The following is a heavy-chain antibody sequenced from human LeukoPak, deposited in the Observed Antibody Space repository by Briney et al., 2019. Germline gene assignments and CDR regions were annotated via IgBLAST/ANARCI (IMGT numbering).Heavy chain of an antibody. V-gene: IGHV3-9*01. CDR2: ISWNSGSI. D-gene: IGHD3-22*01. Sequence: GGSLRLSCAASGFTFDDYAMHWVRQAPGKGLEWVSGISWNSGSIGYADSVKGRFTISRDNSKNTLYLQMNSLRAEDTAVYYCAKEEAMIVVVTIPPFDYWGQGTLVTVSS. CDR1: GFTFDDYA. CDR3: AKEEAMIVVVTIPPFDY. J-gene: IGHJ4*02.